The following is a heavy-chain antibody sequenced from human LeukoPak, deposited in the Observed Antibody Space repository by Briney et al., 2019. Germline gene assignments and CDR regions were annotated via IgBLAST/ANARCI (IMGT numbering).Heavy chain of an antibody. CDR3: AREVDDSSGWYGY. CDR2: IIPIFGTA. Sequence: ASVKVSCKASGGTFSSYAISWVRQAPGQGLEWMGRIIPIFGTANYAQKFQGRVTITADESTSTAYMELSSLRSEDTAVYYCAREVDDSSGWYGYWGQGTLVTVSS. V-gene: IGHV1-69*15. D-gene: IGHD6-19*01. CDR1: GGTFSSYA. J-gene: IGHJ4*02.